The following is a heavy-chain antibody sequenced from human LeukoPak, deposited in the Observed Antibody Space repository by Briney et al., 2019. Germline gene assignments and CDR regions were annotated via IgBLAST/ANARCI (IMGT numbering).Heavy chain of an antibody. CDR2: IYYSGST. CDR1: GGSISSYY. V-gene: IGHV4-59*01. CDR3: ARGGPNWFDP. Sequence: SETLSLTCTVSGGSISSYYRSWIRQPPGKGLEWIGYIYYSGSTNYNPSLKSRVTISVDTSKNQFSLKLSSVTAADTAVYYCARGGPNWFDPWGQGTLVTVSS. J-gene: IGHJ5*02.